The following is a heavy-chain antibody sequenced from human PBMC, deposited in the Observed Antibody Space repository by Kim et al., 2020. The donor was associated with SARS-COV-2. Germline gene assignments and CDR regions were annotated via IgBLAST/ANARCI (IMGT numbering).Heavy chain of an antibody. J-gene: IGHJ4*02. Sequence: ADSVKGRFIISRNDAESSVYLQMNSLRVDDTAVYFCARDRPDSAVGPFDYWGQGALVTVSS. D-gene: IGHD1-26*01. V-gene: IGHV3-21*06. CDR3: ARDRPDSAVGPFDY.